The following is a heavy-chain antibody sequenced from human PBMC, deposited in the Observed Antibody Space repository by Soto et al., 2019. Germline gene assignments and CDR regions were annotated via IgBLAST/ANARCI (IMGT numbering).Heavy chain of an antibody. V-gene: IGHV3-11*01. J-gene: IGHJ5*02. CDR1: GFTFGDYY. CDR2: IGNRGTGI. CDR3: ARDLRAVGMASRFDP. Sequence: QVQLVDSGGGLVKPGGSLRLSCAASGFTFGDYYMTWIRQAPGKGLEWVSFIGNRGTGIYYADSVKGRFTIFRDNAKNSLYLQMNSLRVEDTAMYYCARDLRAVGMASRFDPWGQGTLVTVSS. D-gene: IGHD6-13*01.